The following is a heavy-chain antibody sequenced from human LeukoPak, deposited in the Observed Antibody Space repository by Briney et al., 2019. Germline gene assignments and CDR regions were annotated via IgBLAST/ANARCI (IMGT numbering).Heavy chain of an antibody. D-gene: IGHD6-19*01. CDR1: GDSVSSNSAA. CDR3: ARERRIAVAGTGREYFQH. V-gene: IGHV6-1*01. Sequence: PSQTLSLTCAISGDSVSSNSAAWNWIRQSPSRGLEWLGRTYYGSKWYNDYAVSVKSRITINPDTSKNQFSLQLNSVTPEDTAVYYCARERRIAVAGTGREYFQHWGQGTLVTVSS. CDR2: TYYGSKWYN. J-gene: IGHJ1*01.